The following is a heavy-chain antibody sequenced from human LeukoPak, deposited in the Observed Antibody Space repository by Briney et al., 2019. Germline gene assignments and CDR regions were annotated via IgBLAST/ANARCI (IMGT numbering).Heavy chain of an antibody. Sequence: QPGGSLRLSCAASGFTFSSYWMHWVRQAPGKGLVWVSRINSDGSSTSYADSVKGRFTISRDNAKNSLYLQMNSLRAEDTALYYCAKDQYGDYFEVLMDVWGQGTTVTVSS. V-gene: IGHV3-74*01. CDR2: INSDGSST. D-gene: IGHD4-17*01. J-gene: IGHJ6*02. CDR1: GFTFSSYW. CDR3: AKDQYGDYFEVLMDV.